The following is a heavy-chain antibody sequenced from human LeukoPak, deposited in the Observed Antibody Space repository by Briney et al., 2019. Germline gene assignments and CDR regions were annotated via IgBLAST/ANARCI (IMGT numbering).Heavy chain of an antibody. CDR2: IIPIFGTA. CDR3: AREDMYYYDSSGYYYFDY. D-gene: IGHD3-22*01. Sequence: EASVKVSCKASGGTFSSYAISWVRQAPGQGLEWMGRIIPIFGTANYAQKFQGRVTITTDEPTSTAYMELSSLRSEDTAVYYCAREDMYYYDSSGYYYFDYWGQGILVTVSS. V-gene: IGHV1-69*05. CDR1: GGTFSSYA. J-gene: IGHJ4*02.